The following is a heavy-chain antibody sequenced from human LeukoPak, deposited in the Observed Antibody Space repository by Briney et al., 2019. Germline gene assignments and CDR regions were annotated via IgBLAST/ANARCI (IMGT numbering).Heavy chain of an antibody. Sequence: ASVKVSCKASGYTFTGYYMHWVRQAPGQGLEWMGWINPNSGGTNYAQKFQGRVTMTRDTSISTAYMELSRLRSDDTAVYYCAASHPTIFGVAGDYWGQGTLVTVSS. CDR2: INPNSGGT. CDR1: GYTFTGYY. J-gene: IGHJ4*02. V-gene: IGHV1-2*02. D-gene: IGHD3-3*01. CDR3: AASHPTIFGVAGDY.